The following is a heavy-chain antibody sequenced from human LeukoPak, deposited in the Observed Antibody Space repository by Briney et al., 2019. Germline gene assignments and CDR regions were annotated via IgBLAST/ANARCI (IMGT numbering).Heavy chain of an antibody. CDR3: ARGRASAFDV. CDR2: TYYRSRWYN. D-gene: IGHD6-25*01. CDR1: GDSVSSNSAV. J-gene: IGHJ3*01. Sequence: QSQTLSLTCAISGDSVSSNSAVWNWIRQSPSRGLEWLGRTYYRSRWYNDYAVSVKSRISVNPDTSKNQFSLQLNSVTSEDTAVYYCARGRASAFDVWGQGTMVTVSS. V-gene: IGHV6-1*01.